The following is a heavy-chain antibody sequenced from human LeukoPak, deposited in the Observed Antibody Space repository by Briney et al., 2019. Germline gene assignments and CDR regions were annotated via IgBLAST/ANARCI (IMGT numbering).Heavy chain of an antibody. D-gene: IGHD3-10*01. V-gene: IGHV4-61*02. Sequence: SETLSLTCTVSGGSISSSSYYWSWIRQPAGKGLEWIGRIYTSGSTNYNPSLKSRVTMSVDTSKNQFSLKLSSVTAADTAVYYCATRAMVRGAHFDYWGQGTLVTVSS. CDR2: IYTSGST. J-gene: IGHJ4*02. CDR1: GGSISSSSYY. CDR3: ATRAMVRGAHFDY.